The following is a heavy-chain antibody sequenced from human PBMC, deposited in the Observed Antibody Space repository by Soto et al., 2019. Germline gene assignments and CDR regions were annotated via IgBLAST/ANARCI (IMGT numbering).Heavy chain of an antibody. CDR2: IRGMVDST. CDR1: GFTFNTYP. J-gene: IGHJ4*02. V-gene: IGHV3-23*01. Sequence: EVQLLESGGDLVQPEGSLRLSCAASGFTFNTYPLGWFPKPPGRGLEWVSAIRGMVDSTFTADSVKARFTISRDNPKNTLYLQMNSLRAEDTAIYYCTRRVPFTYFDYWGQGTLVTVSS. CDR3: TRRVPFTYFDY.